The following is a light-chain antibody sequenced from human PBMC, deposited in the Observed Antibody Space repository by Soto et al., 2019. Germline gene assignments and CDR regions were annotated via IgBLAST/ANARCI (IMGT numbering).Light chain of an antibody. V-gene: IGKV3-20*01. Sequence: EIVLTQSPGTLALSPGERATLSCRASQSVNSRLAWYQHKPGQAPRLLIYGASSRATGVPDRFSGSGSGTDFTLTISRLEPEDFAVYFCHHYASTFGQGTKVDIK. CDR2: GAS. J-gene: IGKJ1*01. CDR3: HHYAST. CDR1: QSVNSR.